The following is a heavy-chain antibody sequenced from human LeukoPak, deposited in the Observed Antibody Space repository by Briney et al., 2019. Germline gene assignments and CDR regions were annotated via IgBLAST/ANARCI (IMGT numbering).Heavy chain of an antibody. CDR1: GFTFSSYA. V-gene: IGHV3-30-3*01. Sequence: GGSLRLSCAASGFTFSSYAMHWVRQAPGKGLEWVAVISYDGSNKYYADSVKGRFTISRDNSKNTLYLQMNSLRAEDTAVYYCARDPGYYGSGSSEAFDIWGQGTVVTVSS. CDR3: ARDPGYYGSGSSEAFDI. J-gene: IGHJ3*02. CDR2: ISYDGSNK. D-gene: IGHD3-10*01.